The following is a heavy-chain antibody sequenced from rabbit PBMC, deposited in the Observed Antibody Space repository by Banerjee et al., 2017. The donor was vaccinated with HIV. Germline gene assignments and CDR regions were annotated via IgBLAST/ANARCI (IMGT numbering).Heavy chain of an antibody. Sequence: QEQLEESGGDLVKPEGSLTLTCTASGFSFSSSYYMCWVRQAPGKGLEWIACTYIGSSGSTYYASWAKGRFTISKTSSTSVTLQMASLTAADTATYFCARGSVNTALARYFNLWGPGTLVTVS. J-gene: IGHJ4*01. D-gene: IGHD3-1*01. CDR2: TYIGSSGST. CDR1: GFSFSSSYY. V-gene: IGHV1S45*01. CDR3: ARGSVNTALARYFNL.